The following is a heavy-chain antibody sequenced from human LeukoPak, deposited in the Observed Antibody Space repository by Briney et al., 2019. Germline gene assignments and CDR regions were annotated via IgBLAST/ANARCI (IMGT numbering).Heavy chain of an antibody. D-gene: IGHD3-16*01. V-gene: IGHV4-59*01. J-gene: IGHJ6*03. CDR2: IYYSGST. CDR3: ARVRSKDVWRSYGSYYYYYYMDV. CDR1: GGSISNYY. Sequence: SETLSLTCTVSGGSISNYYWNWIRQPPGKGLEWIGYIYYSGSTNYNPSLKSRVTISVDTSKNQFSLKLSSVTAADTAVYYCARVRSKDVWRSYGSYYYYYYMDVWGKGTTVTISS.